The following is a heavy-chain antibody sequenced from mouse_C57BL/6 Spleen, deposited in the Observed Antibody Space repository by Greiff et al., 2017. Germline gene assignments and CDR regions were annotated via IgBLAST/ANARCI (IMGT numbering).Heavy chain of an antibody. V-gene: IGHV1-54*01. J-gene: IGHJ1*03. Sequence: VHLVESGAELVRPGTSVKVSCKASGYAFTNYLIEWVKQRPGQGLEWIGVINPGSGGTNYNEKFKGKATLTADKSSSTAYMQLSSLTSEDSAVYFCARGDGAYGNYGNFDVWGTGTTVTVSS. CDR2: INPGSGGT. D-gene: IGHD2-1*01. CDR3: ARGDGAYGNYGNFDV. CDR1: GYAFTNYL.